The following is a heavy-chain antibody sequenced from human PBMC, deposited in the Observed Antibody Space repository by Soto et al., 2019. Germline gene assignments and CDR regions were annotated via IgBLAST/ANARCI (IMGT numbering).Heavy chain of an antibody. Sequence: QVQLVQSGAEVKKPGASVKVSCEASGYSFKTYSIHWVRHAPGQRLEWMGSINAGSGDTKYSPQFQGRVTITRDTTATTAYMEMRSLRSEDTAVYYCARNRLLWYEDFDPWGQGTLVTVSS. CDR2: INAGSGDT. D-gene: IGHD2-21*01. CDR1: GYSFKTYS. J-gene: IGHJ5*02. V-gene: IGHV1-3*01. CDR3: ARNRLLWYEDFDP.